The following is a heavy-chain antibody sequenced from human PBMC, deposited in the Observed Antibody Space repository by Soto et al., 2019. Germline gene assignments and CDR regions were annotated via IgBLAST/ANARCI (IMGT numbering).Heavy chain of an antibody. CDR3: AHAYGGRSLY. D-gene: IGHD1-26*01. J-gene: IGHJ4*02. CDR2: IYWDDSK. CDR1: GFSLTTDRVG. V-gene: IGHV2-5*02. Sequence: QITLKESGPTLVKPTQTLTLTCTFSGFSLTTDRVGLGWIRQPPGEALEWLAVIYWDDSKTYRPSLESRLTIAKDAPKQQVALTMTTTDSMDTATYYCAHAYGGRSLYWGQGTLVTVSS.